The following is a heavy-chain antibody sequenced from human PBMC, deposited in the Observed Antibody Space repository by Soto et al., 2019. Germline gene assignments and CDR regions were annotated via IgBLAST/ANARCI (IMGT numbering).Heavy chain of an antibody. J-gene: IGHJ4*02. D-gene: IGHD2-2*01. CDR3: VKNHLMPLLGDS. V-gene: IGHV3-23*01. CDR2: ISTGGDRT. Sequence: EVQLLESGGGLVQPGGSLRLSCAASKFTFNNYAMSWVRQAPGKGLEWVSAISTGGDRTYYADAVKGRFTISRDNRDNTLNQKKNTLRAEDRAVFFGVKNHLMPLLGDSGGQGPRAPVSS. CDR1: KFTFNNYA.